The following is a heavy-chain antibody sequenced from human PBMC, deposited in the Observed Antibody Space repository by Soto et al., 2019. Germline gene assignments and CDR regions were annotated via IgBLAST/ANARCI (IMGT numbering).Heavy chain of an antibody. CDR1: GCTFSSYA. CDR2: ISGSGGST. J-gene: IGHJ4*02. V-gene: IGHV3-23*01. D-gene: IGHD1-26*01. Sequence: EVQLLESGGGLVQPGGSLRLSCAASGCTFSSYAMSWVRQAPGKGLEWVSVISGSGGSTYYADSVKGRFTISRDNSKNTLYLQMNSLRAEDTAVYYCARRGSGIYYDYWGQGTLVTVSS. CDR3: ARRGSGIYYDY.